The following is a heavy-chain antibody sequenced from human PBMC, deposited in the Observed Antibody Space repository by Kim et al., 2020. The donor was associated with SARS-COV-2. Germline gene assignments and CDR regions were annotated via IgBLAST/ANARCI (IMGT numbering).Heavy chain of an antibody. CDR1: GFTFGDYA. J-gene: IGHJ6*02. V-gene: IGHV3-9*01. CDR2: ISWNSGSI. D-gene: IGHD6-19*01. CDR3: AKDMREAGYSSGWYGWGYYGMDV. Sequence: GGSLRLSCAASGFTFGDYAMHWVRQAPGKGLEWVSGISWNSGSIGYADSVKGRFTISRDNAKNSLYLQMNSLRAEDTALYYCAKDMREAGYSSGWYGWGYYGMDVWGQGTTVTVSS.